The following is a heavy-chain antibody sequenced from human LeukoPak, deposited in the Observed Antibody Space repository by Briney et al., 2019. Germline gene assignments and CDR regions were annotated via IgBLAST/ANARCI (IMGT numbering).Heavy chain of an antibody. Sequence: EASVKVSCNASGYSFTSYGISWVRQAPGQGLEWMGWISAYNGNTNYAHKLQGRVTMTTDTSKGTAYLDLRIMRSDDTAVYYGARGPVDTAMVPFDHWGQGTLVTVSS. J-gene: IGHJ4*02. CDR1: GYSFTSYG. CDR2: ISAYNGNT. D-gene: IGHD5-18*01. V-gene: IGHV1-18*01. CDR3: ARGPVDTAMVPFDH.